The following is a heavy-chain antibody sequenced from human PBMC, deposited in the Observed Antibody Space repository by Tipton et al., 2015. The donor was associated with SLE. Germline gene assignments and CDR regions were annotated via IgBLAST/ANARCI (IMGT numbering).Heavy chain of an antibody. CDR2: IYYSGST. J-gene: IGHJ4*02. Sequence: TLSLTCTVSGGSISSHYWSWVRQAPGKGLEWIGYIYYSGSTYYNPSLKSRVTISVDTSKNQFSLKLSSVTAADTAVYYCARAGVHYDSSGYSPVLYYFDYWGQGTLVTVSS. D-gene: IGHD3-22*01. V-gene: IGHV4-30-4*08. CDR3: ARAGVHYDSSGYSPVLYYFDY. CDR1: GGSISSHY.